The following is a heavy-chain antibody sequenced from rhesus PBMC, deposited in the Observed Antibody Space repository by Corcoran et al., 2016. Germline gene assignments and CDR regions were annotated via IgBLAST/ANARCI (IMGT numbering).Heavy chain of an antibody. V-gene: IGHV4-73*01. CDR1: GGSFRGYHY. CDR3: LGGGGAQLSCGGRFCFDD. Sequence: QVKLQQWGEGLVKPSETLSLTCAVYGGSFRGYHYWPWIRQAQGTGLEWIGNVDGNKTKNNHHAPTKSSRPISNSHAEEECSLKLEVPAPAGQGGVYCLGGGGAQLSCGGRFCFDDWGQGVLVTVSS. D-gene: IGHD2-39*02. J-gene: IGHJ4*01. CDR2: VDGNKTKN.